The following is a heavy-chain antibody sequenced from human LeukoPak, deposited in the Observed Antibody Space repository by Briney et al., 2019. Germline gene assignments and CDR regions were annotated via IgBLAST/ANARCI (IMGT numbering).Heavy chain of an antibody. CDR3: ASPAAAGTEVDY. Sequence: PGGSLRLSCAASGFTFSSYSMNWVRQAPGKGLEWVSSISSSSYIYYADSVKGRFTISRDNAKNSLYLQMNSLRAEDTAVYYCASPAAAGTEVDYWGQGTLVTVSS. CDR2: ISSSSYI. CDR1: GFTFSSYS. V-gene: IGHV3-21*01. D-gene: IGHD6-13*01. J-gene: IGHJ4*02.